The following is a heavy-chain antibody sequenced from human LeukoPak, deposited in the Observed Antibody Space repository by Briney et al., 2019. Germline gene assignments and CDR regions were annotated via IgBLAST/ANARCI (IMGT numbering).Heavy chain of an antibody. CDR2: IYYSGST. CDR1: GGSISSYY. D-gene: IGHD3-10*01. V-gene: IGHV4-59*01. CDR3: ARASGLLWFGNFDY. Sequence: ASETLSLTCTVSGGSISSYYWSWIRQPPGKGLEWIGYIYYSGSTNYNPSLKSRVTISVDTSKNQFSLKLRSVTAADTAVYYCARASGLLWFGNFDYWGQGTLVTVSS. J-gene: IGHJ4*02.